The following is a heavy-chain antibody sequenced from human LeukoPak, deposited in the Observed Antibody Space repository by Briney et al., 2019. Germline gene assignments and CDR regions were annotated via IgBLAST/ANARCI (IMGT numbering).Heavy chain of an antibody. J-gene: IGHJ4*02. V-gene: IGHV4-59*12. Sequence: SETLSLTCTVSGGSISSYYWSWIRQPPGKGLEWVGYIYYSGSTNYNPSLKSRVTMSVDTSKNQFSLKLSSVTAADTAVYYCARDTYYYDSSGPKYDYWGQGTLVTVSS. CDR2: IYYSGST. CDR1: GGSISSYY. D-gene: IGHD3-22*01. CDR3: ARDTYYYDSSGPKYDY.